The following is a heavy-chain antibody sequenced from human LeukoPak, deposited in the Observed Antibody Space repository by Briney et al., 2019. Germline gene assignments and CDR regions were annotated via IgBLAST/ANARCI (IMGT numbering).Heavy chain of an antibody. Sequence: PSETLSLTCAVYGXSFSGYYCSWIRQPPGKGLEWIGYIYYSGSTYYNPSLKSRVTISVDTSKNQFSLKLSSVTAADTAVYYCARAGGDYDILTGYLSTNWFDPWGQGTLVTVSS. CDR3: ARAGGDYDILTGYLSTNWFDP. J-gene: IGHJ5*02. CDR1: GXSFSGYY. CDR2: IYYSGST. D-gene: IGHD3-9*01. V-gene: IGHV4-30-4*08.